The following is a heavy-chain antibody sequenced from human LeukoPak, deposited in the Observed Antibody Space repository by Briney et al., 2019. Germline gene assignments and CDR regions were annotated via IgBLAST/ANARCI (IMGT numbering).Heavy chain of an antibody. CDR3: ARDHYDRSGYGN. J-gene: IGHJ4*02. D-gene: IGHD3-22*01. V-gene: IGHV3-48*04. CDR1: GFTFSSYS. CDR2: ISSSSSTI. Sequence: PGGSLRLSCAASGFTFSSYSMNWVRQAPGKGLEWVSYISSSSSTIYYADSVKGRFTISRDNAKNSLDLQMNSLRAEDTAVYYCARDHYDRSGYGNWGQGTLVTVSS.